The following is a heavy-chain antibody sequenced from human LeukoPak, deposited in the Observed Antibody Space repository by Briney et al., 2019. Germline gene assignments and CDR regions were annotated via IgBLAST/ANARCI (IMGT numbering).Heavy chain of an antibody. V-gene: IGHV3-23*01. CDR3: AKDIVVVPAAQRDYFDY. CDR2: ISGSGGST. Sequence: GGSLRLSCAASGFTFSSYAMSWVRQAPGKGLAWVSAISGSGGSTYYADSVKGRFTISRDNSKNTLYLQMNSLRAEDTAVYYCAKDIVVVPAAQRDYFDYWGQGTLVTVSS. D-gene: IGHD2-2*01. J-gene: IGHJ4*02. CDR1: GFTFSSYA.